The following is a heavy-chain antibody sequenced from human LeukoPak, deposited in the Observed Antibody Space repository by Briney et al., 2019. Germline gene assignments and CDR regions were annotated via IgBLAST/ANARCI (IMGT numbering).Heavy chain of an antibody. CDR2: FDPEDGET. V-gene: IGHV1-24*01. J-gene: IGHJ4*02. D-gene: IGHD1-26*01. CDR3: AREVGGRAGGPNDF. CDR1: GYTLTELS. Sequence: ASVKVSCKVSGYTLTELSMHWVRQAPGKGLEWMGGFDPEDGETIYAQKFQGRVTMTEDTSTRTAYMDLRSLTSDGTGVYYCAREVGGRAGGPNDFWGQGTLVTVSS.